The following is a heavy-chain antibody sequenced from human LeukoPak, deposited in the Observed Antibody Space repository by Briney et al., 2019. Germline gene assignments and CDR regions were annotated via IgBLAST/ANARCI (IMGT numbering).Heavy chain of an antibody. CDR2: FDPEEGET. CDR1: AYTLTELS. J-gene: IGHJ6*01. V-gene: IGHV1-24*01. CDR3: ATGPYQLLYGGGDYYYYGMDV. Sequence: SVKASCKLSAYTLTELSMGWVRHAPEEGLEWMGGFDPEEGETIYAQKCQGRVTITEDTSTDTAYMELSRLRSEETAVYYCATGPYQLLYGGGDYYYYGMDVWGQGTTVTVSS. D-gene: IGHD2-2*02.